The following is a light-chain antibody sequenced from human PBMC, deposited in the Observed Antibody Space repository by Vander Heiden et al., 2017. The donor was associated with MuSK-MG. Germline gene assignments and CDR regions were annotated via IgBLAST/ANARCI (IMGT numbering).Light chain of an antibody. CDR1: QSISSY. CDR2: AAT. J-gene: IGKJ4*01. V-gene: IGKV1-39*01. CDR3: KKSVCPYLT. Sequence: IQLTQSPSSLSASVGNRVTITCQSGQSISSYLNSYQQKPGTAPQLLIKAATSMQGGAPAWVSGGGSETVFTLTTSSLQTEVFATYDCKKSVCPYLTFGGGTKVDIK.